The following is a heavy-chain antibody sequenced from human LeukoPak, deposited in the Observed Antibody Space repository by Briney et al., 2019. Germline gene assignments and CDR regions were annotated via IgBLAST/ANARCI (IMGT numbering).Heavy chain of an antibody. CDR3: AKDDYYDSSGYYPGAGYFDY. Sequence: GRSLRLSCAASGFTFSSYGMHRVRQAPGQGLGGGAGISYEGSNKYYADSVKGRFTISRDNSKNTLYLQMNSLRAEDTAVYYCAKDDYYDSSGYYPGAGYFDYWGQGTLVTVSS. CDR1: GFTFSSYG. CDR2: ISYEGSNK. D-gene: IGHD3-22*01. J-gene: IGHJ4*02. V-gene: IGHV3-30*18.